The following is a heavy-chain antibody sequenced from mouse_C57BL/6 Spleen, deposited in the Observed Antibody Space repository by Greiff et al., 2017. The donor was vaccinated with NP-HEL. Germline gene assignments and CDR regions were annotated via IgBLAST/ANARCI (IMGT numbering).Heavy chain of an antibody. J-gene: IGHJ1*03. CDR3: ARSSYYSNYGNFDV. CDR1: GYTFNDYN. D-gene: IGHD2-5*01. CDR2: INPNNGGT. V-gene: IGHV1-22*01. Sequence: VQLQQSGPELVKPGASVKMSCKASGYTFNDYNMHWVKQSHGKSLEWIGYINPNNGGTSSNQTFKGKATLTVNKSSSTAYMALSSLTSEASAVYYCARSSYYSNYGNFDVWGTGTTVTVSS.